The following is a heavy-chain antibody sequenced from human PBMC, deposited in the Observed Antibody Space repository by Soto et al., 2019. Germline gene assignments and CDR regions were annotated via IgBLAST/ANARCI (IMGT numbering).Heavy chain of an antibody. V-gene: IGHV1-46*03. CDR2: INPSGGST. J-gene: IGHJ6*03. CDR1: GYTFTSYY. D-gene: IGHD1-1*01. Sequence: VKVSCKASGYTFTSYYMHWVRQAPGQGLEWMGIINPSGGSTSYAQKFQGRVTMTRDTSTSTVYMELSSLRSEDTAVYYCARGVERTHPNYYYYYMDVWGKGTTVTVSS. CDR3: ARGVERTHPNYYYYYMDV.